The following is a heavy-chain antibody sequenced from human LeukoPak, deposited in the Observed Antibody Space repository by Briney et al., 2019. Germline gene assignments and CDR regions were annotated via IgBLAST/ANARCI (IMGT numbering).Heavy chain of an antibody. J-gene: IGHJ4*02. Sequence: SETLSLTCTVSDDSISSTSYYWGWICQPPGKGLEWIGSISYSGSTYYNPSLKSRVTLSVDTSKNQFSLNLSSVTVADTAVYYCAREQRRMVRGVITHYFDYWGQGTLVTVSS. V-gene: IGHV4-39*02. D-gene: IGHD3-10*01. CDR3: AREQRRMVRGVITHYFDY. CDR1: DDSISSTSYY. CDR2: ISYSGST.